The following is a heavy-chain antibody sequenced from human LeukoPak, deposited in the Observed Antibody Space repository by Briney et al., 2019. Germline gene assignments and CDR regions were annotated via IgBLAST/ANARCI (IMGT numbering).Heavy chain of an antibody. V-gene: IGHV3-7*01. Sequence: GGSLRLSCAASGFTFSSYWMSWVRQAPGKGLEWVANIKQDGSEKYYEDSVMGRFPISRDNAQNSLSLQMNSLRAEDTAVYYCARSILPAAIPLYYYYYGMDVWGQGTTVTVSS. D-gene: IGHD2-2*02. CDR3: ARSILPAAIPLYYYYYGMDV. CDR2: IKQDGSEK. J-gene: IGHJ6*02. CDR1: GFTFSSYW.